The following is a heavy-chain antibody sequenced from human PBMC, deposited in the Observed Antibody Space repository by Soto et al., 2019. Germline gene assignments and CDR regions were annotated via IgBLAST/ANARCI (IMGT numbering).Heavy chain of an antibody. D-gene: IGHD6-6*01. Sequence: ASVKVSCKASGGTFSSYAISWVRQAPGQGLEWMGGIIPIFGTANYAQKFQGRVTITADKSTSTAYMELSSLRSEDTAVYYCAPDPSAARPTSYYYGTDVWRQGPTVTVSS. CDR1: GGTFSSYA. J-gene: IGHJ6*01. CDR3: APDPSAARPTSYYYGTDV. V-gene: IGHV1-69*06. CDR2: IIPIFGTA.